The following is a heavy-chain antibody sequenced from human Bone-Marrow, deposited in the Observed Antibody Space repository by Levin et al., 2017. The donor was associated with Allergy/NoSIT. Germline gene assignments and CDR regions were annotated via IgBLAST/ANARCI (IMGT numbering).Heavy chain of an antibody. J-gene: IGHJ5*02. Sequence: QAGGSLRLSCAASGFTFSSYAMHWVRQAPGKGLEWVAVISYDGSNKYYADSVKGRFTISRDNSKNTLYLQMNSLRAEDTAVYYCARQGASVGSFDPWGQGTLVTVSS. V-gene: IGHV3-30-3*01. CDR3: ARQGASVGSFDP. CDR1: GFTFSSYA. D-gene: IGHD6-25*01. CDR2: ISYDGSNK.